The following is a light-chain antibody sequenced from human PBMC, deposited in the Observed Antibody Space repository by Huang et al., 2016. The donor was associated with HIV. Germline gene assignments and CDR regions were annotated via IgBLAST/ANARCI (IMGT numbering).Light chain of an antibody. CDR3: QQYNNWPPCT. CDR1: QSVSTN. Sequence: EIVMTQSPATLSVSPGERATLSCRASQSVSTNLAWYQQKPGQAPRLLISGASTRVTGIPARFSGSGSGTEFTLTINSLQSEDFAVYYCQQYNNWPPCTFGQGTKLEIK. V-gene: IGKV3-15*01. CDR2: GAS. J-gene: IGKJ2*02.